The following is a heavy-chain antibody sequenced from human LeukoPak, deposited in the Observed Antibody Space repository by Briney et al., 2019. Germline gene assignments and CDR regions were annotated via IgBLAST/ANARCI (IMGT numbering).Heavy chain of an antibody. J-gene: IGHJ4*02. Sequence: PGGFLRLSCAASGFTFSSYGMHWVRQAPGKGLEWVAFIRYDGSNKYYADSVKGRFTISRDNSKNTLYLQMNSLRAEDTAVYYCAKTSPADIVLMVYALHLDYWGQGTLVTVSS. D-gene: IGHD2-8*01. CDR1: GFTFSSYG. CDR2: IRYDGSNK. V-gene: IGHV3-30*02. CDR3: AKTSPADIVLMVYALHLDY.